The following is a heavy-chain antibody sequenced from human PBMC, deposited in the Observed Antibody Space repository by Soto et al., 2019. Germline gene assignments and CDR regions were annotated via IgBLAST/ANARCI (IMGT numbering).Heavy chain of an antibody. D-gene: IGHD4-17*01. CDR1: GFTFSTYA. CDR2: ISAGGGST. V-gene: IGHV3-23*01. Sequence: GGSLRLSCAASGFTFSTYAMSWVRQAPGKGLEWASAISAGGGSTYYADSVKGRFTISRDNFINTLYLQMNSLRTEDTAVYSCAHPRGYGVFDAYDIWGQGAMVTVSS. J-gene: IGHJ3*02. CDR3: AHPRGYGVFDAYDI.